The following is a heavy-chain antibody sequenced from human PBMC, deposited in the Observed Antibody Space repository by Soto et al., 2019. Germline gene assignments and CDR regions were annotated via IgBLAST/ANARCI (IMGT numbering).Heavy chain of an antibody. J-gene: IGHJ6*02. CDR3: AKDFDSYSSGRYGMDV. Sequence: XGSLGLSCAASVFTFSSHAMSGVRQAPGKGLEWVSTISSGGDNTYSADSVKGRFTISRDNSKNTLYLQMNSLRAEDTAVYYCAKDFDSYSSGRYGMDVWGQGTTVTVSS. D-gene: IGHD6-19*01. V-gene: IGHV3-23*01. CDR2: ISSGGDNT. CDR1: VFTFSSHA.